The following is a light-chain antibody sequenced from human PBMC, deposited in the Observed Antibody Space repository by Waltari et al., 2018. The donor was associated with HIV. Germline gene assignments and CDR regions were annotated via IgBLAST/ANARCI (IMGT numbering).Light chain of an antibody. V-gene: IGLV2-11*01. CDR3: FSYAGTSMRI. Sequence: QSALTKPRSVSGSPGQSVTVSCTGVSSDVGDYNYVSWYRQHPGKAPKVIIYNVYKRPSGAPERFYGSRCGNTASLTISGLRSEDEADYYGFSYAGTSMRIFGGGTTLTV. CDR2: NVY. J-gene: IGLJ2*01. CDR1: SSDVGDYNY.